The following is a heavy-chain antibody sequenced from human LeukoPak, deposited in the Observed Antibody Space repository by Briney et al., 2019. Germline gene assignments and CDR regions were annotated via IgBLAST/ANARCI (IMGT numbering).Heavy chain of an antibody. V-gene: IGHV4-38-2*02. D-gene: IGHD2/OR15-2a*01. J-gene: IGHJ5*02. CDR3: ARGDSTNWFDP. CDR1: GYSISSGYY. CDR2: IYYSGST. Sequence: SETLSLTCTVSGYSISSGYYWGWIRQPPGKGLEWIGSIYYSGSTYYNPSLKSRVTISVDTSKNQFSLKLNSVTAADTAVYYCARGDSTNWFDPWGQGTLVTVSS.